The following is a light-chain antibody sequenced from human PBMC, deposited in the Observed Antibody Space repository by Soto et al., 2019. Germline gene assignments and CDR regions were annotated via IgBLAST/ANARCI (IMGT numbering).Light chain of an antibody. Sequence: EIVLTQSPGTLSLSPGERATLSCRASQSVDSSYLAWYQQKPGQAPRLLLYGTFTSATGIPDRFSGSGSGTDFTLTISRLEPEDFAVYYCQQYYESVLTFCGGTKVEIK. CDR3: QQYYESVLT. CDR2: GTF. CDR1: QSVDSSY. V-gene: IGKV3-20*01. J-gene: IGKJ4*01.